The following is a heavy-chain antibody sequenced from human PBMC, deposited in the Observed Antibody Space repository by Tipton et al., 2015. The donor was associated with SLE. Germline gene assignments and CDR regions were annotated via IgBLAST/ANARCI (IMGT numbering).Heavy chain of an antibody. CDR1: GGSISSYY. Sequence: TLSLTCTVSGGSISSYYWSWIRQPPGKGLEWIGYIYYSGSTNYNPSLKSRVTISVDTSKNQFSLELSSVTAADTAVYYCARWAAPTVNFDYWGQGALVAVSS. CDR2: IYYSGST. V-gene: IGHV4-59*01. D-gene: IGHD4-11*01. CDR3: ARWAAPTVNFDY. J-gene: IGHJ4*02.